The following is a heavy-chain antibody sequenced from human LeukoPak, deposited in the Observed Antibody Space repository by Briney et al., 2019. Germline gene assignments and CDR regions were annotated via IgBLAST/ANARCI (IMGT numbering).Heavy chain of an antibody. Sequence: GGSLRLSCAASGFTFTTYAMSWVRQAPGKGLEWVSGISGLGDNTYYADSVKGRFTISRDNAKNSLYLQMNSLRAEDTAVYYCARDGHYDILTGYFQDWGQGTLVTVSS. CDR2: ISGLGDNT. CDR3: ARDGHYDILTGYFQD. D-gene: IGHD3-9*01. V-gene: IGHV3-23*01. J-gene: IGHJ1*01. CDR1: GFTFTTYA.